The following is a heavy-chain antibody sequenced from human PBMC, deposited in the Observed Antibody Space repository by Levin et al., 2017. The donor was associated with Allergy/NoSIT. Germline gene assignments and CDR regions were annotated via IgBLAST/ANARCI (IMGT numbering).Heavy chain of an antibody. J-gene: IGHJ4*02. CDR3: ARDFTAGTTSGGGDY. Sequence: SVKVSCKASGGTFSSYAISWVRQAPGQGLEWMGGIIPIFGTANYAQKFQGRVTITADESTSTAYMELSSLRSEDTAVYYCARDFTAGTTSGGGDYWGQGTLVTVSS. D-gene: IGHD1-1*01. V-gene: IGHV1-69*13. CDR1: GGTFSSYA. CDR2: IIPIFGTA.